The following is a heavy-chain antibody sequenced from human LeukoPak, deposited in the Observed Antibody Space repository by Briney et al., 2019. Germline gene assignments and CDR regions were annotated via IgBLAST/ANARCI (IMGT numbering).Heavy chain of an antibody. CDR1: GGTFSSYA. D-gene: IGHD2-21*02. V-gene: IGHV1-69*04. J-gene: IGHJ6*02. CDR2: IIPILGIA. CDR3: ARVLTNSVVVTHYYYGMDV. Sequence: ASVKVSCKASGGTFSSYAISWVRQAPGQGLEWMGRIIPILGIANYARKFQGRVTITADKSTSTAYMELSSLRSEDTAVYYCARVLTNSVVVTHYYYGMDVWGQGTTVTVSS.